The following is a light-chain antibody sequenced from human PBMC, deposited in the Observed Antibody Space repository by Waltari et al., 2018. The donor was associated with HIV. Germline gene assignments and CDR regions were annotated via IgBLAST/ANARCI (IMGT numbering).Light chain of an antibody. J-gene: IGKJ5*01. V-gene: IGKV2-28*01. CDR2: LGS. Sequence: DIVMTQSPLSLPVNRGEPASISCRSSQSLLNSNGFNYLDWYLQKPGQSPLLLIYLGSTRAPGVPDRFSGSGSGTDFTLKISRVEAEDVGVYYCMQALQTPLITFGQGTRLEIK. CDR1: QSLLNSNGFNY. CDR3: MQALQTPLIT.